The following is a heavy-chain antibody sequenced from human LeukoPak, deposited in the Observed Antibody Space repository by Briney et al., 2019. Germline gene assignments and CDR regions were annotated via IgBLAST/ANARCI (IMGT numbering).Heavy chain of an antibody. D-gene: IGHD3-3*01. V-gene: IGHV4-59*01. Sequence: PSETLSLTCTVSGGSISSYYWSWIRQPPGKGLEWIGYIYYSGSTNYNPSLKSRVTISVDTSKNQFSLKLSSVTAADTAVYYCARADFWSGYFPFGMDVWGQGTTVTVSS. CDR3: ARADFWSGYFPFGMDV. J-gene: IGHJ6*02. CDR1: GGSISSYY. CDR2: IYYSGST.